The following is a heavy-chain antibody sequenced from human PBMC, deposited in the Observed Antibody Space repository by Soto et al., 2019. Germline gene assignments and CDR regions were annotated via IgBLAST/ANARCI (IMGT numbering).Heavy chain of an antibody. CDR2: ISYDGNNK. CDR3: AKERTRHFDY. V-gene: IGHV3-30*18. Sequence: GGSLRLSCAASGFTFRSYGMHWVRQAPGKGLEWVAVISYDGNNKYYADSVKGRLTISRDNSKNTVSLQMNSLRAEDTAIYFCAKERTRHFDYWGRGIPVTVSS. J-gene: IGHJ4*02. D-gene: IGHD1-1*01. CDR1: GFTFRSYG.